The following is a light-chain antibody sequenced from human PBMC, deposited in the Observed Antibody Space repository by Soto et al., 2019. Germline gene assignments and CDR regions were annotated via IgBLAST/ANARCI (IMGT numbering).Light chain of an antibody. CDR1: QSVSNY. CDR3: QQYGSSPPIT. J-gene: IGKJ1*01. V-gene: IGKV3-20*01. Sequence: EIVLTQSPATLSLSPGERATLSCRASQSVSNYLAWYQQKPGQAPRLLIYGASSRATGIPDRFSGSGSGTDFTLTISRLEPEDFAVYYCQQYGSSPPITFGQGTKVDIK. CDR2: GAS.